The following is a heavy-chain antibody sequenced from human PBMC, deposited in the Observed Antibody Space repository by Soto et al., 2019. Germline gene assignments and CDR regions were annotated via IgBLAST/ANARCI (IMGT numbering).Heavy chain of an antibody. CDR2: ISSSGSTI. V-gene: IGHV3-11*01. J-gene: IGHJ4*02. CDR1: GFTFSDFY. D-gene: IGHD4-17*01. Sequence: NPVGSLRLSCAASGFTFSDFYMSWIRQAPGKGLEWVSYISSSGSTIYYADSVKGRFTISRDNAKNSLYLQMNSLRAEDTAVYYCARSRLTYGGNPHFDYWGQGTLVTVSS. CDR3: ARSRLTYGGNPHFDY.